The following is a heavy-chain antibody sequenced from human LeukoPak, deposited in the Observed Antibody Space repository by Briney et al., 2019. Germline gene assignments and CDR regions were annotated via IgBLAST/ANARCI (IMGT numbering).Heavy chain of an antibody. CDR3: ARHTYYYGSGSYYHPPVIGDY. V-gene: IGHV5-51*01. Sequence: GESLKISCKGSGYSFTSYWIGWVRQMPGKGLEWMGIIYPGDSDTRYSPSFQGQVTISADKSISTAYLQWSSLKASDTAMYYCARHTYYYGSGSYYHPPVIGDYWGQGTLVTVSS. J-gene: IGHJ4*02. D-gene: IGHD3-10*01. CDR1: GYSFTSYW. CDR2: IYPGDSDT.